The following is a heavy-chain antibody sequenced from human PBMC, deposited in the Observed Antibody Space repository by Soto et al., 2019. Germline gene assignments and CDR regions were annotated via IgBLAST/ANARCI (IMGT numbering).Heavy chain of an antibody. CDR2: ISADNGNT. CDR3: ARYENDFWSGFYYYYGMDV. V-gene: IGHV1-18*01. Sequence: QVQLVQSGAEVKKPGASVKVSCKASGYTLTSYGISWVRQAPGQGLEWMGWISADNGNTNYAQKLQGRVTMTTDTSTSTAYMELRSLRSDDTAVYYCARYENDFWSGFYYYYGMDVWGQGTTVTVSS. J-gene: IGHJ6*02. CDR1: GYTLTSYG. D-gene: IGHD3-3*01.